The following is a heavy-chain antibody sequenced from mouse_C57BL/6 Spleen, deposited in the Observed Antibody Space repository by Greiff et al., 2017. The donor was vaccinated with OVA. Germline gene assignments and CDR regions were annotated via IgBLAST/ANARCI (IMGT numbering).Heavy chain of an antibody. J-gene: IGHJ1*03. Sequence: QVQLQQSGAELVKPGASVKISCKASGYAFSSYWMNWVKQRPGKGLEWIGQIYPGDGDTNYNGKFKGKATLTADKSSSTAYMQLSSLTSEDSGVYFCARSPYHSRGYFDVWGTGTTVTVSS. D-gene: IGHD2-12*01. CDR2: IYPGDGDT. V-gene: IGHV1-80*01. CDR3: ARSPYHSRGYFDV. CDR1: GYAFSSYW.